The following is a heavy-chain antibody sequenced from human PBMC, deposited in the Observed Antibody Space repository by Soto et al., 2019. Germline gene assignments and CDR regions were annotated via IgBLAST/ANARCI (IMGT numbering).Heavy chain of an antibody. Sequence: GESLKISCKGSGYIFNSHWIAWVRQKPGKGLEWMGIIYPGDSDTRYSPSFQGQVTISADKSITTAYLQWSSLKASDTAIYFCARLRQQLARSAFDVWGQGTMVTVS. CDR2: IYPGDSDT. D-gene: IGHD6-13*01. V-gene: IGHV5-51*01. CDR3: ARLRQQLARSAFDV. CDR1: GYIFNSHW. J-gene: IGHJ3*01.